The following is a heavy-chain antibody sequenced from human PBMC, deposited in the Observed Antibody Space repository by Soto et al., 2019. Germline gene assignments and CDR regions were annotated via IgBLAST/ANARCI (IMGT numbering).Heavy chain of an antibody. D-gene: IGHD1-1*01. V-gene: IGHV4-59*01. J-gene: IGHJ5*02. CDR1: GGSISSYY. CDR2: IYYSGST. Sequence: SETLSLTCTVSGGSISSYYWSWIRQPPGKGLEWIGYIYYSGSTNYNPSLKSRVTISVDTSKNQFSLKLSSVTAADTAVYYCARGGRWELEPWGFDPWGQGTLVTVSS. CDR3: ARGGRWELEPWGFDP.